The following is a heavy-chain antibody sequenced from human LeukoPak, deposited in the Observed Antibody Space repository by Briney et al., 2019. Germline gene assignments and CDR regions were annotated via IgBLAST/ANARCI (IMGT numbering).Heavy chain of an antibody. CDR2: VSISSGTI. CDR1: GFTFSGHN. V-gene: IGHV3-48*04. Sequence: PGGSLRLSCVASGFTFSGHNMNWVRQAPGKGLEWISFVSISSGTIYYADSVKGRFRISRDNAKSSLDLEMNSLRAEDTAVYYCARAMSTFGGVRNYFDSWGQGTLVTVSS. CDR3: ARAMSTFGGVRNYFDS. D-gene: IGHD3-16*01. J-gene: IGHJ4*02.